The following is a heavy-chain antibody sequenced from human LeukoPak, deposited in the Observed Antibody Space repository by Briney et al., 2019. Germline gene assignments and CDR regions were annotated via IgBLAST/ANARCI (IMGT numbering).Heavy chain of an antibody. CDR3: AATYYYDSSGYYYYYGMDV. CDR2: ISSSSSYI. CDR1: GFTFSSYS. D-gene: IGHD3-22*01. J-gene: IGHJ6*02. V-gene: IGHV3-21*04. Sequence: GGSLRLSCAASGFTFSSYSMNWVRQAPGKGLEWVSSISSSSSYIYYADSVKGRFTISRDNAKNSLYLQMNSLRAEDTAVYYCAATYYYDSSGYYYYYGMDVWGQGTTVTVSS.